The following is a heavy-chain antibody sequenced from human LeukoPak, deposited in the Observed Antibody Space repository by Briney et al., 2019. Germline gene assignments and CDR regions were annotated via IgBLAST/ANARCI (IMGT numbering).Heavy chain of an antibody. Sequence: PSQTLSLTCTVSGGSISSGGYYWSWIRQHPGKGLEWIGEINHSGSTNYNPSLKSRVTISVDTSKNQFSLKLNSVTAADTAMYYCARSFSPNYYDLLDYWGRGTLVTVSS. CDR3: ARSFSPNYYDLLDY. CDR1: GGSISSGGYY. CDR2: INHSGST. V-gene: IGHV4-31*03. J-gene: IGHJ4*02. D-gene: IGHD3-22*01.